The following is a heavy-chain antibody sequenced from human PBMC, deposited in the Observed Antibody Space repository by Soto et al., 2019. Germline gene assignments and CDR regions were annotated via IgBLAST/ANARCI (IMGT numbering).Heavy chain of an antibody. Sequence: GGSLRLSCAASGLTFSRYTMHWVRQAPGKGLEWVAVISYDGNNKYYADSVKGRFTISRDNSKNTLSLQMNSLRPEDTAVYYCARFRSERPFDYWGQGTLATVSS. CDR2: ISYDGNNK. J-gene: IGHJ4*02. CDR1: GLTFSRYT. V-gene: IGHV3-30-3*01. CDR3: ARFRSERPFDY.